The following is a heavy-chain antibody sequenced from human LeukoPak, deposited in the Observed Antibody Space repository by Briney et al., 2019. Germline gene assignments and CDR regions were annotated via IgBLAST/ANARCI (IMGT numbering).Heavy chain of an antibody. CDR1: GYTFTSYG. J-gene: IGHJ6*02. Sequence: GASVKVSCKASGYTFTSYGISWVRQAPGQGLEWLGWISAYNGNTNYAQKLQGRVTMTTDTSTSTAYMELRSLRSDDTAVYYCARDQLPDIVVVLNYYYGMDVWGQGTTVTVSS. V-gene: IGHV1-18*01. CDR2: ISAYNGNT. CDR3: ARDQLPDIVVVLNYYYGMDV. D-gene: IGHD2-2*01.